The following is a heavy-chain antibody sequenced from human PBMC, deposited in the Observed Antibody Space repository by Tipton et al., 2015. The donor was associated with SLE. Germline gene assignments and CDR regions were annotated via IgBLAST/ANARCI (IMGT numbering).Heavy chain of an antibody. D-gene: IGHD3-3*01. V-gene: IGHV4-59*11. Sequence: GLVKPSETLSLTCTVSGGSISSHYWSWIRQPPGKGLEWIGCIYYSGSTNYNPSLNSRVTLSVDMSKNQFSLKLSSVTAADTAVYYCARDLAIFGVVPFNYMDIWGKGTTVTVSS. CDR1: GGSISSHY. CDR3: ARDLAIFGVVPFNYMDI. J-gene: IGHJ6*03. CDR2: IYYSGST.